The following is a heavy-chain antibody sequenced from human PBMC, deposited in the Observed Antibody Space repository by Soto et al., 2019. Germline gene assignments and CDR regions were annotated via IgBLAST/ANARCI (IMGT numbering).Heavy chain of an antibody. J-gene: IGHJ6*02. D-gene: IGHD3-3*01. V-gene: IGHV1-24*01. CDR2: FDPEDSET. CDR3: ATSPPTIDNYTMDV. Sequence: GSVNGSCKVSGDNLSDLAMHWVRQAPGKGLEWMEGFDPEDSETIYAQKFQGRVTMTEDTSTDTAYMELSSLRSEDTAVYYCATSPPTIDNYTMDVWGQGTTVTVSS. CDR1: GDNLSDLA.